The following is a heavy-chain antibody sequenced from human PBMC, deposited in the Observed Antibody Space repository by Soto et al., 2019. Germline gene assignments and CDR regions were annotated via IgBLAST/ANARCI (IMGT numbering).Heavy chain of an antibody. D-gene: IGHD5-12*01. CDR1: GFSLSTTGVG. CDR3: AHVYGGYDNLDY. V-gene: IGHV2-5*02. J-gene: IGHJ4*02. CDR2: IYWDDDK. Sequence: QITLKESGPPLVKPTQTLTLTCTFSGFSLSTTGVGVGWIRQPPGKALEWLAVIYWDDDKRYSPSPKSRLTITKDTSKNQVVLTMTSMDPVDTATYYCAHVYGGYDNLDYWGQGTLVTVSS.